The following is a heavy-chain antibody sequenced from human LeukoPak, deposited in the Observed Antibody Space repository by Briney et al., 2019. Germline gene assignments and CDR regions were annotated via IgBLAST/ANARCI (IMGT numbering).Heavy chain of an antibody. CDR3: AKDRIAVAGTSAFDI. D-gene: IGHD6-19*01. CDR2: ISWNSGSI. V-gene: IGHV3-9*03. Sequence: GGSLRLSCAASGFTFDDYAMHWVRQAPGKGLEWVSGISWNSGSIGYADSVKGRFTISRDNAKNSLYLQMNSLRVEDMALYYCAKDRIAVAGTSAFDIWGQGTMVTVSS. J-gene: IGHJ3*02. CDR1: GFTFDDYA.